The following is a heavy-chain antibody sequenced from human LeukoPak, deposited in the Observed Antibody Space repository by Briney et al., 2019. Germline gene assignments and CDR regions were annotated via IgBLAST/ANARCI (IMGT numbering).Heavy chain of an antibody. V-gene: IGHV4-34*01. CDR3: ARQYYGYSGGGLDY. J-gene: IGHJ4*02. CDR2: INHSGST. CDR1: GGSFSNYD. D-gene: IGHD3-16*01. Sequence: PSETLSLTCGVYGGSFSNYDWNWIRQPPGKWLEWIGEINHSGSTSYNPSLKSRVTISVDTSKNQFSLKLNSVTAADTALYYCARQYYGYSGGGLDYWGQGTLVTVSS.